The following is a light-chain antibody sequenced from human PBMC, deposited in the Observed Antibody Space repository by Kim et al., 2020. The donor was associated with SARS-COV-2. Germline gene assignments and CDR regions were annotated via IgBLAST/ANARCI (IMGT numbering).Light chain of an antibody. V-gene: IGKV3-15*01. CDR1: QSVSSN. CDR3: QQYNNWPPWT. Sequence: VSPGERATLSCRASQSVSSNLAWYQQKPGQAPRLLIYGASTRATGIPARFSGSGSGTEFTLTISSLQSEDFAVYYCQQYNNWPPWTFGQGTKVEIK. J-gene: IGKJ1*01. CDR2: GAS.